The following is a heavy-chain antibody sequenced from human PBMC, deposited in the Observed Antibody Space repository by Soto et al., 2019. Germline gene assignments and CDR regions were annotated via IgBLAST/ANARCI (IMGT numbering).Heavy chain of an antibody. CDR1: GGSFSGYY. D-gene: IGHD2-21*02. CDR2: INHSGST. V-gene: IGHV4-34*01. CDR3: ARRFSLGDPS. J-gene: IGHJ4*02. Sequence: SETLSLTCAVYGGSFSGYYCSWIRQPPGKGLEWIGEINHSGSTNYNPSLKSRVTISVDTSKNQFSLKLSSVTAAETAVYYCARRFSLGDPSWGQGTLVTVSS.